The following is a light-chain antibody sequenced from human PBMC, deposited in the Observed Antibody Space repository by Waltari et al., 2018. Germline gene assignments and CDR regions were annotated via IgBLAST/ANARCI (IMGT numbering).Light chain of an antibody. CDR3: GTWDTDLSVV. Sequence: QSVLTQPPSVSAAPGQKVTISCSGTGSNIGNNFVSWYQQLPGTAPKRRIYDNNKRPSGIPDRVSGSKAGTSATLGITGLQTGDEADYYCGTWDTDLSVVFGGGTKLTVL. J-gene: IGLJ2*01. CDR2: DNN. CDR1: GSNIGNNF. V-gene: IGLV1-51*01.